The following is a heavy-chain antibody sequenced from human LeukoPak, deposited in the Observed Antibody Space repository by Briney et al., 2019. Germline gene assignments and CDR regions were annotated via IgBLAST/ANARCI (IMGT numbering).Heavy chain of an antibody. D-gene: IGHD3-10*01. CDR2: INRYGSNT. CDR1: GFTFSSYW. Sequence: GSLRLPCAASGFTFSSYWMYWVRQPPGKGLVWVSRINRYGSNTNHADSVKGRFTISRDNAKNTLYLQMDSLRAEDTAVYYCARVGGYGSGTYNDYWGQGTLVTVSS. V-gene: IGHV3-74*01. J-gene: IGHJ4*02. CDR3: ARVGGYGSGTYNDY.